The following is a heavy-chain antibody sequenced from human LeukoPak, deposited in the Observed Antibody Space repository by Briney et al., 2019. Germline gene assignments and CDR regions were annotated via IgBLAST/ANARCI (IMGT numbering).Heavy chain of an antibody. V-gene: IGHV3-23*01. D-gene: IGHD4-17*01. CDR3: AKAFTDWDDYGDIYYFDY. CDR2: ISGSGGST. Sequence: GGSLRLSCAASGFTFSSYAMSWVHQAPGKGLEWVSAISGSGGSTYYADSVKGRFTISRDNSKNTLYLQMNSLRAEDTAVYYCAKAFTDWDDYGDIYYFDYWGQGTLVTVSS. J-gene: IGHJ4*02. CDR1: GFTFSSYA.